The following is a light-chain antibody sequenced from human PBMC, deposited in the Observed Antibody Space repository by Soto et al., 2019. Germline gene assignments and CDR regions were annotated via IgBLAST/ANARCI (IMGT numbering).Light chain of an antibody. V-gene: IGKV3-11*01. CDR1: QSISSF. Sequence: EIVLTQSPATLSLSPGERATLSCRASQSISSFLAWYQQKPGQAPRLLIYDASNRATGIPARFSGSGSGTDFTLTISSLEPEDFEVYYCQQRVNWPPFTFGPGTKVDV. J-gene: IGKJ3*01. CDR3: QQRVNWPPFT. CDR2: DAS.